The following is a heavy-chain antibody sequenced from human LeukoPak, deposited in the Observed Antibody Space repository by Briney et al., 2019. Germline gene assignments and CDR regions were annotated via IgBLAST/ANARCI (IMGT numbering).Heavy chain of an antibody. J-gene: IGHJ4*02. CDR1: GFTFSSYA. CDR3: AKVLAANYDFWSGYFHDY. D-gene: IGHD3-3*01. V-gene: IGHV3-23*01. CDR2: ISGSGGST. Sequence: GGSLRLSCAASGFTFSSYAMSWVRQAPGKGLEWVSAISGSGGSTYYADSVKGRFTISRDNSKNTLYLQMNSLRAEDTAVYYCAKVLAANYDFWSGYFHDYWGQGTLVTVSS.